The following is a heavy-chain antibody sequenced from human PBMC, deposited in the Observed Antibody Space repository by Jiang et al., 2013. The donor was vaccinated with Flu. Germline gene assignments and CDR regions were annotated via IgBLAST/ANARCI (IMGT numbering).Heavy chain of an antibody. J-gene: IGHJ4*02. D-gene: IGHD2-21*02. V-gene: IGHV3-21*01. Sequence: QLLESGGGLVKPGGSLRLSCAASGFTFSSYSMNWVRQAPGKGLEWVSSISSSSSYIYYADSVKGRFTISRDNAKNSLYLQMNSLRAEDTAVYYCARASETIVVVTAINYWGQGTLVTVSS. CDR1: GFTFSSYS. CDR3: ARASETIVVVTAINY. CDR2: ISSSSSYI.